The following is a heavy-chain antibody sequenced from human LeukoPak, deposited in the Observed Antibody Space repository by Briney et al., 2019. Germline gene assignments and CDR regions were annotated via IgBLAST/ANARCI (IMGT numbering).Heavy chain of an antibody. J-gene: IGHJ4*02. V-gene: IGHV3-9*01. CDR1: GFTFDDYA. CDR3: AKARPYSSSYFDY. Sequence: PGGSLRLSCAASGFTFDDYAMHWVRQAPGKGLEWVSGISWNSGSIGYADSVKGRFTISRDNAKNSLYLQMNSLRAEDTALYYCAKARPYSSSYFDYWGQGTLVTVSS. CDR2: ISWNSGSI. D-gene: IGHD6-6*01.